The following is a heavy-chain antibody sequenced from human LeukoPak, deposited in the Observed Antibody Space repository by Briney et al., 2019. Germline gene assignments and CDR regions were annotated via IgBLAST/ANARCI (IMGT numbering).Heavy chain of an antibody. V-gene: IGHV3-23*01. CDR3: ATDRSSIAVRPH. CDR2: ISVSGGNT. D-gene: IGHD6-6*01. J-gene: IGHJ4*02. Sequence: GGSLRLSCAASGFTFSSYAMSWVRLAPGKGLEWVSGISVSGGNTYYADSVKGRFTISRDNSKNTLYLQMNSLRAEDTAVYYCATDRSSIAVRPHWGQGTLVTVSS. CDR1: GFTFSSYA.